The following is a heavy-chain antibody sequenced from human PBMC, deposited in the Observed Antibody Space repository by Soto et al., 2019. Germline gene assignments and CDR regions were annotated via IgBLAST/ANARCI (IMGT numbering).Heavy chain of an antibody. J-gene: IGHJ6*02. D-gene: IGHD4-17*01. CDR2: ISYGGSNK. CDR3: ARDRVTTVYYGMDV. Sequence: GGSLRLSCAASGFTFSSYAMHWVRQAPGKGLEWVAVISYGGSNKYYADSVKGRFTISRDNSKNTLYLQMNSLRAEDTAVYYCARDRVTTVYYGMDVWGQGTTVTVSS. CDR1: GFTFSSYA. V-gene: IGHV3-30-3*01.